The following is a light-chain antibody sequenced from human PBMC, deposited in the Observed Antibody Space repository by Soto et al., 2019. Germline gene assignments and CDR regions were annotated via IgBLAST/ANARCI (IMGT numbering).Light chain of an antibody. Sequence: DIQMTQSPSSLSASVGDRVTITCQASQDISNYLNWYQQKPGKAPKLLIYDASNLETGVPSRFSGSGSGTDFTFTISSLQPEDIATYYCQQYDNLPPGLSTFGGGTKVEIK. CDR1: QDISNY. CDR2: DAS. V-gene: IGKV1-33*01. J-gene: IGKJ4*01. CDR3: QQYDNLPPGLST.